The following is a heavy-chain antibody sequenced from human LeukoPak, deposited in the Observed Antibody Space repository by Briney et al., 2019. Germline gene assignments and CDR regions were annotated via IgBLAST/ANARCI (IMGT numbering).Heavy chain of an antibody. J-gene: IGHJ4*02. CDR3: AKDPVLRYGDYGY. D-gene: IGHD4-17*01. V-gene: IGHV3-74*01. Sequence: PGGSLRLSCAASGFTFSSHWMHWVRQAPGKGLVWVSRINSDGSSTSYADSVKGRFTIPRDNSKYTLYLQMNSLRAEDTAVYYCAKDPVLRYGDYGYWGQGNLVTVSS. CDR2: INSDGSST. CDR1: GFTFSSHW.